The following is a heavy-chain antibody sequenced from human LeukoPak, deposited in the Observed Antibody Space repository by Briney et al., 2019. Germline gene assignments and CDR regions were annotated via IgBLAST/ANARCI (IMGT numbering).Heavy chain of an antibody. CDR1: GFTFSNAW. CDR2: IKSKTDGGTT. D-gene: IGHD6-13*01. CDR3: AKDSKIPQQPLDY. J-gene: IGHJ4*02. V-gene: IGHV3-15*01. Sequence: GGSLRLSCAASGFTFSNAWMSWVRQAPGKGLEWVSRIKSKTDGGTTDYAAPVRGRFTISRDDSKNTLYLQMNSLRAEDTAVYYCAKDSKIPQQPLDYWGQGTLVTVSS.